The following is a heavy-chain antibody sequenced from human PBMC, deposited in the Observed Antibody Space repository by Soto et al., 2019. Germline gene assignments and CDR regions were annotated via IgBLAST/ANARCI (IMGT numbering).Heavy chain of an antibody. V-gene: IGHV3-23*01. D-gene: IGHD2-2*01. CDR2: ISGSGGST. CDR1: GFTFSSYA. CDR3: AKDKGGIVVVPAPLASGMDV. Sequence: GGSLRLSCAASGFTFSSYAMSWVRQAPGKGLEWVSAISGSGGSTYYADSVKGRFTISRDNSKNTLYLQMNSLRAEDTAVYYCAKDKGGIVVVPAPLASGMDVWGQGTTVTVSS. J-gene: IGHJ6*02.